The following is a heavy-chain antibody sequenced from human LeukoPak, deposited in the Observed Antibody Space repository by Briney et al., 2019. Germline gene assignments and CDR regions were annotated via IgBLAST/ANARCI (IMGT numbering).Heavy chain of an antibody. V-gene: IGHV4-39*01. J-gene: IGHJ4*02. Sequence: NPSETLSLTCTVSGGSIIYTSYYWGWIRQPPGKGLEWIGNIYYSGSTNYNPSLKSRVTISVDTSKNQFSLKLSSVTAADTAVYYCATHFYYDRTFDYWGQGTLVTVSS. CDR3: ATHFYYDRTFDY. CDR1: GGSIIYTSYY. D-gene: IGHD3-22*01. CDR2: IYYSGST.